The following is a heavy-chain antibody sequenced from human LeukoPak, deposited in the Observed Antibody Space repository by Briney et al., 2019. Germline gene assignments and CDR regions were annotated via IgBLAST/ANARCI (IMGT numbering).Heavy chain of an antibody. Sequence: GGSLRLSCAASGFTFSSYAIHWVRQAPGKGLEWVALISYDGSSKYYADSVKGRFTVSRDNSKNTLCLQVSSLRTEDTAVYYCARGGSGSYYYYHYYMDVWGRGTTVTVSS. J-gene: IGHJ6*03. CDR1: GFTFSSYA. D-gene: IGHD1-26*01. CDR3: ARGGSGSYYYYHYYMDV. CDR2: ISYDGSSK. V-gene: IGHV3-30*04.